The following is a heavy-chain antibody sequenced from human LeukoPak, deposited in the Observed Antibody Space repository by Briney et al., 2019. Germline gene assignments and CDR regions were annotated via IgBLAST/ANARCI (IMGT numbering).Heavy chain of an antibody. Sequence: SETLSLTCTVSGGSISSSSYYWGWIRQPPGKGLEWIGSIYYSGSTYYNPSLKSRVTISVDTSKNQFSLKLSSVTAADTAVYYCARDYGDIPPDWYYDLWGRGALVTVSS. CDR3: ARDYGDIPPDWYYDL. CDR2: IYYSGST. D-gene: IGHD4-17*01. V-gene: IGHV4-39*07. J-gene: IGHJ2*01. CDR1: GGSISSSSYY.